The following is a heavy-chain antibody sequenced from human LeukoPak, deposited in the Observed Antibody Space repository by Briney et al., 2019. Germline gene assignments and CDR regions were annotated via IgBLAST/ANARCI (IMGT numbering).Heavy chain of an antibody. V-gene: IGHV4-4*02. CDR1: GGSISSSNW. CDR2: IYHSGST. CDR3: ARKEYYYDSSGSSAWFDP. J-gene: IGHJ5*02. D-gene: IGHD3-22*01. Sequence: SETLSLTCAVSGGSISSSNWWSWVRQPPGKGLEWIGEIYHSGSTNYNPSLKSRVTISVDKSKNQFSLKLSSVTAADTAVYYCARKEYYYDSSGSSAWFDPWGQGTLVTVSS.